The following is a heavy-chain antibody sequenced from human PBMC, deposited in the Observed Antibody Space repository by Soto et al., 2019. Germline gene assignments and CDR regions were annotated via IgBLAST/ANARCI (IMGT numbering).Heavy chain of an antibody. Sequence: SETLSLTCTVSGGSISSGGYYWSWIRQHPGKGLEWIGYIYYSGSTYYNPSLKSRVTISVDTSKNQFSLKLSSVTAADTAVYYCARGGPLRKVFPYYYGMDVWGQGTTVTVSS. D-gene: IGHD4-17*01. CDR1: GGSISSGGYY. V-gene: IGHV4-31*03. CDR3: ARGGPLRKVFPYYYGMDV. J-gene: IGHJ6*02. CDR2: IYYSGST.